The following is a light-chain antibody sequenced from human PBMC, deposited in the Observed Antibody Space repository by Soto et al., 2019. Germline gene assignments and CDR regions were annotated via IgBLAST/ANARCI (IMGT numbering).Light chain of an antibody. J-gene: IGKJ5*01. CDR1: QDISNY. Sequence: EIEMTQSQSYMSAFVEDRIIITCQASQDISNYLNWYKQKPGKAPKLLIYDASNLETGVPSRFSGSGSGTDFTFTISSLQPEDLATYYCQQANSFPITFGQGTRLDIK. CDR3: QQANSFPIT. V-gene: IGKV1-33*01. CDR2: DAS.